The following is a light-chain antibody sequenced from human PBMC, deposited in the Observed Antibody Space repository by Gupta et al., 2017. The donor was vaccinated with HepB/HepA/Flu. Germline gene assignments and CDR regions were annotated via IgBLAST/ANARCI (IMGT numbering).Light chain of an antibody. J-gene: IGLJ2*01. CDR3: YSAAGNSYPI. Sequence: SSDPKQPSSVSASPGQKARIACPGDLLSKEYARWFQQKPGQAPVVVIYKDTERPSGIPGRIFCSKSGTTVTLTISGAQIEDEAYYYCYSAAGNSYPIFGGGTKLTVL. CDR2: KDT. CDR1: LLSKEY. V-gene: IGLV3-27*01.